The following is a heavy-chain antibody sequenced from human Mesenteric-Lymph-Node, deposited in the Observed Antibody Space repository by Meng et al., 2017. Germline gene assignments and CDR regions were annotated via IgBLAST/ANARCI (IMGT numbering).Heavy chain of an antibody. CDR2: ISGSGGST. Sequence: GGSLRLSCAASGFTFSSYAMSWVRQAPGKGLEWVSAISGSGGSTYYADSVKGRFTISRDNAKNSLYLQMNSLRAEDTALYYCAKPKYSSGWPPYFDYWGQGNQVNGAS. V-gene: IGHV3-23*01. CDR1: GFTFSSYA. J-gene: IGHJ4*01. D-gene: IGHD6-19*01. CDR3: AKPKYSSGWPPYFDY.